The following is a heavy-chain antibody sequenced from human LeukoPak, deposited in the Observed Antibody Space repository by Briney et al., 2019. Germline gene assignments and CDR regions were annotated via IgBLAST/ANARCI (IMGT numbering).Heavy chain of an antibody. CDR1: GYTFTSYG. CDR2: ISAYNGNT. J-gene: IGHJ6*02. Sequence: ASVKVSCKASGYTFTSYGISWVRQAPGQGLEWMGWISAYNGNTNYAQKLQGRVTMTTDTSTSTAYMELRSLRSDDTAVYYCVRDIVVVPAGQASPHYYYYGMDVWGQGTTVTVSS. CDR3: VRDIVVVPAGQASPHYYYYGMDV. V-gene: IGHV1-18*01. D-gene: IGHD2-2*01.